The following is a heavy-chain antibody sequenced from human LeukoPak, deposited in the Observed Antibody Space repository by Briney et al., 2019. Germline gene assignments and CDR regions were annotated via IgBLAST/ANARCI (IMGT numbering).Heavy chain of an antibody. J-gene: IGHJ1*01. CDR2: IIPIFGTA. CDR3: ARDKSTVTNHQSFQH. D-gene: IGHD4-17*01. V-gene: IGHV1-69*01. Sequence: GASVKVSCKASGGTFSSYAISWVRQAPGQGLEWMGGIIPIFGTANYAQKFQGRVTITADESTSTAYMELSSLRSEDTAVYYCARDKSTVTNHQSFQHWGQGTLVTVSS. CDR1: GGTFSSYA.